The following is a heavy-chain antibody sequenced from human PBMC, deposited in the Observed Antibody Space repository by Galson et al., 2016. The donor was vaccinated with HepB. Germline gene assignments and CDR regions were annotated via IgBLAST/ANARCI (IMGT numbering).Heavy chain of an antibody. V-gene: IGHV6-1*01. CDR2: TYYRSKWYN. J-gene: IGHJ3*02. D-gene: IGHD3-10*01. Sequence: CAISGDSVSSHSAAWNWIRQSPSGGLEWLGRTYYRSKWYNDYAVSVRSRITINPDTSKNQFSLQLNSVTPEDTAGYYCARDGPIGEDAFDIWGQGTMNTVSS. CDR1: GDSVSSHSAA. CDR3: ARDGPIGEDAFDI.